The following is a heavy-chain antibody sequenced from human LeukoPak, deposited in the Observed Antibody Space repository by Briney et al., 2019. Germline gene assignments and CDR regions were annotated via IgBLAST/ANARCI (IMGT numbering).Heavy chain of an antibody. CDR1: GFTFSSYG. D-gene: IGHD2-2*01. Sequence: GGSLRLSCAASGFTFSSYGMHWVRQAPGKGLEWVAVIWYDGSNKYYADSVKGRFTISRDNSKNTLYLQMNSLRAEDTAVHYCARGDCSSTSCYHYFDYWGQGTLVTVSS. V-gene: IGHV3-33*01. CDR2: IWYDGSNK. J-gene: IGHJ4*02. CDR3: ARGDCSSTSCYHYFDY.